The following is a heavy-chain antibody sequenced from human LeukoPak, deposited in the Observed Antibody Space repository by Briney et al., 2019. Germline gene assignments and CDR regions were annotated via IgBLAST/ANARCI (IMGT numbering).Heavy chain of an antibody. V-gene: IGHV3-23*01. J-gene: IGHJ3*01. CDR2: LTFSGGST. CDR3: AKGRTEYAYTSDAFDV. D-gene: IGHD2-2*02. Sequence: PGGSLRLSCAASGFTFSIYAMSWVRQAPGKGLEWVSTLTFSGGSTYYADSVKGRFTISRDNSKNTLYLQMNSLRAEDTAVYYCAKGRTEYAYTSDAFDVWGHGTMVTVSS. CDR1: GFTFSIYA.